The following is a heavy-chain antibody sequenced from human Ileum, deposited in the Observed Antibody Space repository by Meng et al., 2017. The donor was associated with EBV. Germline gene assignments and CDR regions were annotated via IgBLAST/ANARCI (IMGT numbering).Heavy chain of an antibody. Sequence: QLQLQETGSGLVXPXXXXXHSXAXXXCAXCSGDYSWRWTRQPPGRGLEWIGYIYHTGSTYYKPSLKSRVTISVDRSKNQISLKLTSVTAADTAVHYCARELPIAYDSSNYPRGWFDPWGQGTLVTVSS. CDR1: XCAXCSGDYS. J-gene: IGHJ5*02. CDR2: IYHTGST. V-gene: IGHV4-30-2*01. CDR3: ARELPIAYDSSNYPRGWFDP. D-gene: IGHD3-22*01.